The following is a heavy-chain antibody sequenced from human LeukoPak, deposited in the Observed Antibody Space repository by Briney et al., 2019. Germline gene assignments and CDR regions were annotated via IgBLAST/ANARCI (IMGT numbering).Heavy chain of an antibody. CDR1: GASISSYY. CDR3: ARERGYSSSSIDY. CDR2: IYYTGTT. J-gene: IGHJ4*02. D-gene: IGHD6-6*01. V-gene: IGHV4-59*01. Sequence: WETLSLTCTVSGASISSYYLTWLRQPPGKGLEWFGYIYYTGTTNYNPSLKSRVTISVDTSKNQFSLRLSSVTAADTAVYYCARERGYSSSSIDYWGQGTLVTVSS.